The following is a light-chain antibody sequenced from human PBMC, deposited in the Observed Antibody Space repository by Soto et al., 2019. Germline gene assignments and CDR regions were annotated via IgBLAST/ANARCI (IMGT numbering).Light chain of an antibody. Sequence: EMVLTQSPGTLSLSPGESATLSCRASQSVSSSYLAWYQQKPGESPMLLLYGASSRATGIPDRLSGSGSGTDFTLTISRLEPEDFAVYYCQQYGSPPLTFGGGTTVDIK. CDR1: QSVSSSY. CDR3: QQYGSPPLT. J-gene: IGKJ4*01. V-gene: IGKV3-20*01. CDR2: GAS.